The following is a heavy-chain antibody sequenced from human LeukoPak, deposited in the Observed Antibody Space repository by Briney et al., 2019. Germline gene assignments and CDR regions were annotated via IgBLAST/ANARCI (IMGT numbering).Heavy chain of an antibody. CDR3: ARGPIGRQLVRYYYYYMDV. Sequence: PSETLSLTCTVSGGSISSGDYYWSWIRQPPGKGLEWVGYIYYSGSTNYNPSLKSRVIISVDTSKNQFSLKLSSVTAADTAVYYCARGPIGRQLVRYYYYYMDVWGKGTTVTVSS. D-gene: IGHD6-6*01. V-gene: IGHV4-30-4*08. CDR2: IYYSGST. CDR1: GGSISSGDYY. J-gene: IGHJ6*03.